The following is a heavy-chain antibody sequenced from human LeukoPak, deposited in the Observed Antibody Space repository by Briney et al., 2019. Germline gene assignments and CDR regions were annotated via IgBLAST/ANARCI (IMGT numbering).Heavy chain of an antibody. V-gene: IGHV3-48*03. CDR3: ARDSRAGFDY. CDR1: GFTVSSYE. CDR2: ISSSGSTI. J-gene: IGHJ4*02. D-gene: IGHD3-10*01. Sequence: PGGSLRLSCAASGFTVSSYEMNSGRQAPGKGLEWVSYISSSGSTIYYADSVKGRFTISRDNAKNSLYLQMNSLRAEDTAVYYCARDSRAGFDYWGQGTLVTVSS.